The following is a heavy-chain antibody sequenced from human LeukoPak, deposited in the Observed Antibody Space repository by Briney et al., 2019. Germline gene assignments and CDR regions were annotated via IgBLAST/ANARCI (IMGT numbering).Heavy chain of an antibody. J-gene: IGHJ6*03. Sequence: GGSLRLSCAASGFTVSSNYMSWVRQAPGKGLEWVSVIYSGGSTYYADSVKGRFTISRDNSKNTLYLQMNSLRAEDTAVYYCARSPPTGDLSAYYYYMDVWGKGTTVTVSS. CDR1: GFTVSSNY. CDR3: ARSPPTGDLSAYYYYMDV. CDR2: IYSGGST. D-gene: IGHD7-27*01. V-gene: IGHV3-53*01.